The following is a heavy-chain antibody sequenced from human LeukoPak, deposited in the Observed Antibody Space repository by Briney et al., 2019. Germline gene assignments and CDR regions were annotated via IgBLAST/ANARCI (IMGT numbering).Heavy chain of an antibody. CDR1: GFTFSSYW. V-gene: IGHV3-74*01. CDR2: INSDGSST. Sequence: PGGSLRLSCAASGFTFSSYWMHWVGQAPGEGLVWVSRINSDGSSTSYADSVKGRFTISRDNAKNTVYLQMNSLRAEDTAVYYCARVISGYTYDGLDYWGQGTLVTVSS. CDR3: ARVISGYTYDGLDY. J-gene: IGHJ4*02. D-gene: IGHD5-18*01.